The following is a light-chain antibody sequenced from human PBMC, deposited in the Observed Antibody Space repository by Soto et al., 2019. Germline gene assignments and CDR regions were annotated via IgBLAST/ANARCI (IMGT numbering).Light chain of an antibody. Sequence: EIVMTQSPATLSVSPGERATLSCRASQTVSVNLAWYQQKPGQAPRLLLYGASTRATGVPARFSGSGSGTEFTLPISSLQSEDVSVYYCQQYNDWPPFTFGPGTRVDIK. V-gene: IGKV3-15*01. J-gene: IGKJ3*01. CDR3: QQYNDWPPFT. CDR2: GAS. CDR1: QTVSVN.